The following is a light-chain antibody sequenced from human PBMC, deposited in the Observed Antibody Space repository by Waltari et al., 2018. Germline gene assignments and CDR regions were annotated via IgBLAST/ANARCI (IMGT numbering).Light chain of an antibody. Sequence: QSVLTQPPSVSAAPGQKVTISCSGSFTNLGNGHISWYQQVPGAAPKLLIYDNDKRPSGTPDRFAAPNSGTSATLGITGVQTGDEADYYCGAWNIGLSLWVFGGGTRLTVL. CDR2: DND. CDR3: GAWNIGLSLWV. J-gene: IGLJ3*02. CDR1: FTNLGNGH. V-gene: IGLV1-51*01.